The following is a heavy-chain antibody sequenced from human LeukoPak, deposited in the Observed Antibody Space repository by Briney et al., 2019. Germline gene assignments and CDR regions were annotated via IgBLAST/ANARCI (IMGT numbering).Heavy chain of an antibody. V-gene: IGHV3-73*01. CDR1: GFTFSGSA. Sequence: GGSLRLSCAASGFTFSGSAMHWVRQAYGKGLEWVGRIRSKANSYATLYAVSVKGRFTISRDDSKNTAYLQMNSLKTEDTAVYYCTRPSYGDAPYVDSWGQGTLVTVSS. CDR2: IRSKANSYAT. D-gene: IGHD4-17*01. CDR3: TRPSYGDAPYVDS. J-gene: IGHJ4*02.